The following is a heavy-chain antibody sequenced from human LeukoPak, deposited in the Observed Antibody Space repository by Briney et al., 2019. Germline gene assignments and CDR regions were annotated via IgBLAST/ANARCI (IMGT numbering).Heavy chain of an antibody. CDR2: IYHSGA. CDR1: GYSISSGFF. J-gene: IGHJ4*02. D-gene: IGHD4-11*01. Sequence: PSETLSLTCAVSGYSISSGFFWAWIRQPPGKGLEWIGSIYHSGAYYNPSLKSRVTISMDTSKNQFSLRLSSVTAADTAVYYCARDDYNNYGRYWGQGKLVTVSS. CDR3: ARDDYNNYGRY. V-gene: IGHV4-38-2*02.